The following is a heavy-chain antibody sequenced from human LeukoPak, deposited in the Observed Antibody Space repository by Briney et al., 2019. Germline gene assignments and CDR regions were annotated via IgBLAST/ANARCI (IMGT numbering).Heavy chain of an antibody. V-gene: IGHV3-30-3*01. Sequence: GGSLRLSCAASGFTFSSYAMHWVRQAPGKGLEWVAVISYDGSNKYYADSVKGRFTISRDNSKNTLYLQMNSLRAEDTAVYYCARDRSPYSGYGDLGGYWGQGTLVTVSS. J-gene: IGHJ4*02. CDR3: ARDRSPYSGYGDLGGY. CDR1: GFTFSSYA. CDR2: ISYDGSNK. D-gene: IGHD4-17*01.